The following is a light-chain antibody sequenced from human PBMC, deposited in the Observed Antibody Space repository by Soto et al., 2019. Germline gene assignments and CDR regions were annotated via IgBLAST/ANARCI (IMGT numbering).Light chain of an antibody. CDR1: SSDVGNYNF. J-gene: IGLJ2*01. Sequence: QSVLTQPASVSGSPGQSITISCTGTSSDVGNYNFVSWYQQHPGKAPKLMIYDVSNRPSGVSNRFSGSKSGTTASLTISGLQAEDEADYYCNSYTMIITLVSGGGTKVTVL. CDR2: DVS. CDR3: NSYTMIITLV. V-gene: IGLV2-14*01.